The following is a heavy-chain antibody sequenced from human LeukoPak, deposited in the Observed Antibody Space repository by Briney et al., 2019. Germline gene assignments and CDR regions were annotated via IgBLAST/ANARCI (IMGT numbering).Heavy chain of an antibody. J-gene: IGHJ5*02. CDR1: GFTFSSYW. D-gene: IGHD1-7*01. CDR2: TKEDGSEK. Sequence: GGSLRLSCAASGFTFSSYWMSWVRQAPGKGLEWVANTKEDGSEKRDVDSVKGRFTISRDNAKNSLYLQMNGLRAEDTAAYYCMRGATDTTRWFDPWGQGTLVTVSS. CDR3: MRGATDTTRWFDP. V-gene: IGHV3-7*01.